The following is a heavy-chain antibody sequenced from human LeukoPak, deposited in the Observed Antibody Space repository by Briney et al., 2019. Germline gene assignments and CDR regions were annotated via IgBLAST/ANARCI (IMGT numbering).Heavy chain of an antibody. CDR1: GYTFTSYY. V-gene: IGHV1-46*01. D-gene: IGHD2-2*01. J-gene: IGHJ4*02. Sequence: ASVKVSCKASGYTFTSYYMHWVRQAPGQGLEWMGIINPSGGSTSYAQKFQGRVTMTRDMSTSTVYMELSSLRSEDTAVYCCAREDVVPAATFDYWGQGTLVTVSS. CDR2: INPSGGST. CDR3: AREDVVPAATFDY.